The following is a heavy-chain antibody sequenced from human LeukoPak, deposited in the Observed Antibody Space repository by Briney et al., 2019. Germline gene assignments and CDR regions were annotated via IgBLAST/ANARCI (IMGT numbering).Heavy chain of an antibody. CDR1: GFAFSSYS. Sequence: GGSLRLSCAASGFAFSSYSMNWVRQAPGKGLEWVSSISSISSYIYYEDSVKGRFTTSRDNAKNSLYLQMNSLRAEDTAVYYCARDLGDLDYWGQGTLVTVSS. J-gene: IGHJ4*02. V-gene: IGHV3-21*01. CDR3: ARDLGDLDY. D-gene: IGHD3-16*01. CDR2: ISSISSYI.